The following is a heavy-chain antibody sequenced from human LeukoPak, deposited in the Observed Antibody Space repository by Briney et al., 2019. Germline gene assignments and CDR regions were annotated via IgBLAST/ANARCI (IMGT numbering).Heavy chain of an antibody. D-gene: IGHD6-13*01. CDR2: ISWNSGSI. V-gene: IGHV3-9*01. CDR1: GFTFDDYA. J-gene: IGHJ3*02. Sequence: PGGSLRLSCAASGFTFDDYAMHWVRQAPGKGLEWVSGISWNSGSIGYADSVKGRFTISRDNAKNSLYLQMNSLRAEDTALYYCAKDTIAAAGHGGAFDIWGQGTMVTVSS. CDR3: AKDTIAAAGHGGAFDI.